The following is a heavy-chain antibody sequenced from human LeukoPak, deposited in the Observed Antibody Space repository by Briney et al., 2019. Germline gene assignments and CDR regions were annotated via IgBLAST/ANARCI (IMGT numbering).Heavy chain of an antibody. D-gene: IGHD4-17*01. CDR3: ARGTTVTTHPGAFDI. V-gene: IGHV3-7*01. CDR2: IKQDGSEK. J-gene: IGHJ3*02. CDR1: GLTFSSAW. Sequence: GGSLRLSCVASGLTFSSAWMNWVRQAPGKGLEWVANIKQDGSEKYYVDSVKGRFTISRDNAKNSLYLQMNSLRAEDTAVYYCARGTTVTTHPGAFDIWGQGTMVTVSS.